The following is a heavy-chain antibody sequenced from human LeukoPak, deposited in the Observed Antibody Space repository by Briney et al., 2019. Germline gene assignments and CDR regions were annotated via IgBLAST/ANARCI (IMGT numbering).Heavy chain of an antibody. CDR2: ISYDGSNK. CDR3: ARDDYDSSGGAFDI. J-gene: IGHJ3*02. Sequence: QTGGSLRLSCAASGFTFSSYAMHWVRQAPGKGLEWVAVISYDGSNKYYADSVKGRFTISRDNSKNTLYLQMNSLRAEDTAVYYCARDDYDSSGGAFDIWGQGTMVTVSS. D-gene: IGHD3-16*01. CDR1: GFTFSSYA. V-gene: IGHV3-30-3*01.